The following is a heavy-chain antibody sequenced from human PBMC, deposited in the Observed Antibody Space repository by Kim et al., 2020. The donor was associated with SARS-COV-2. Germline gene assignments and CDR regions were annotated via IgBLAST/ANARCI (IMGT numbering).Heavy chain of an antibody. D-gene: IGHD3-3*01. CDR1: GGSFSGYY. Sequence: SETLSLTCAVYGGSFSGYYWSWIRQPPGKGLEWIGEINHSGSTNYNPSLKSRVTISVDTSKNQFSLKLSSVTAADTAVYYCARRNVLRFLEWYIWGQGTLVTVSS. CDR2: INHSGST. CDR3: ARRNVLRFLEWYI. V-gene: IGHV4-34*01. J-gene: IGHJ4*02.